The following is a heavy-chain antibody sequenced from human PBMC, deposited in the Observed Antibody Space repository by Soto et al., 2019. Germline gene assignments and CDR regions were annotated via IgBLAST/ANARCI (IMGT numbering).Heavy chain of an antibody. CDR3: ARDHYDSSGYYSLIYFDY. Sequence: GASVKVSCKASGGTLSSYAISWVRQAPGQGLEWMGGIIPIFGTANYAQKFQGRVTITADESTSTAYMELSSLRSEDTAVYYCARDHYDSSGYYSLIYFDYWGQGTLVTVSS. CDR1: GGTLSSYA. CDR2: IIPIFGTA. V-gene: IGHV1-69*13. D-gene: IGHD3-22*01. J-gene: IGHJ4*02.